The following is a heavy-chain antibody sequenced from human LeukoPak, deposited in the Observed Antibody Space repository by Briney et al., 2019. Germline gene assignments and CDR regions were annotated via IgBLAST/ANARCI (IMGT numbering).Heavy chain of an antibody. J-gene: IGHJ4*02. V-gene: IGHV1-2*06. CDR1: GGTFSSYA. D-gene: IGHD2-2*01. CDR2: INPNSGDT. CDR3: ARDYCSSTSCLFDY. Sequence: ASVKVSCKASGGTFSSYAISWERQAPGQGLEWMGRINPNSGDTSYAQKFQGRVTMTRDTSISTACMELSRLRSDDTAVYYCARDYCSSTSCLFDYWGQGTLVTVSS.